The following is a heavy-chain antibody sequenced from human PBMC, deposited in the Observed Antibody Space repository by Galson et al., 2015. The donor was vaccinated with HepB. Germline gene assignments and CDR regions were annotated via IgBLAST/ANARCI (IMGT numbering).Heavy chain of an antibody. CDR3: ARVNSGQNPLEN. J-gene: IGHJ4*02. Sequence: LRLSCAASGFTCSDHYMDWVRQAPGKGLEWVGRTRDKANSYTTEYAPSVKGRFTISRDESKNSLYLQMNSLKTEDTAVYYCARVNSGQNPLENWGQGTLVTVSS. CDR1: GFTCSDHY. V-gene: IGHV3-72*01. D-gene: IGHD1-26*01. CDR2: TRDKANSYTT.